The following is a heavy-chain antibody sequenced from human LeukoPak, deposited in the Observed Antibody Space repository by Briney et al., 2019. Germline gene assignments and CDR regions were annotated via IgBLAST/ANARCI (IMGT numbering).Heavy chain of an antibody. CDR2: IYYSGST. CDR3: ARCSIESGFDY. D-gene: IGHD2-21*01. CDR1: GGSISSGGYY. J-gene: IGHJ4*02. Sequence: NPSQTLSLTCTVSGGSISSGGYYWSWIRQHPGKGLEWIGYIYYSGSTYYNPSLKSRVTISVDTSKNQFSLKLSSVTAADTAVYYCARCSIESGFDYWGQGTLVTVSS. V-gene: IGHV4-31*03.